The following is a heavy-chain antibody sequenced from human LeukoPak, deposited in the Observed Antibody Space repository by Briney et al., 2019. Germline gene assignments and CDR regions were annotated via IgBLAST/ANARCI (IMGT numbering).Heavy chain of an antibody. CDR3: ARDLFVGYIYYFDY. V-gene: IGHV3-21*01. Sequence: GGSLRLSCAASGFTFSSYSMNWVRQAPGKGLEWVSSISSSSSYIYYADSVKGRFTISRDNAKNSLYLQMNSLRAEDTAVYYCARDLFVGYIYYFDYWGQGTLVTVSS. CDR1: GFTFSSYS. D-gene: IGHD5-18*01. CDR2: ISSSSSYI. J-gene: IGHJ4*02.